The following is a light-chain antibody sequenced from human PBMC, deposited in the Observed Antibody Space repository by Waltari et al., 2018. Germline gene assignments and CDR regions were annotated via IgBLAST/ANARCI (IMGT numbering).Light chain of an antibody. V-gene: IGLV2-23*01. Sequence: QSALTQPASVSGSSGQSVTISCTGASSEIGRYDIVSGYQQPPGNPPKLIICDASKRPSGVSGRFSGSKSGDTASLTISGLQFEDEADYFCQSYDRDLNAVLFGGGTKLTVL. J-gene: IGLJ3*02. CDR2: DAS. CDR3: QSYDRDLNAVL. CDR1: SSEIGRYDI.